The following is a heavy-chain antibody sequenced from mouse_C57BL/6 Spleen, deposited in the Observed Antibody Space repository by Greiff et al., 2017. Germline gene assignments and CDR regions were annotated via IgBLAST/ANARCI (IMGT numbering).Heavy chain of an antibody. CDR1: GYSITSSYY. Sequence: EVKLVESGPGLVKPSQSLSLTCSVTGYSITSSYYWNWIRQFPGNKLEWMGYISYDGSNNYNPSLKNRISITRDTSKNQFFLKLNSVTTEDTATYYCASRTVVADYWGQGTTLTVSS. V-gene: IGHV3-6*01. CDR2: ISYDGSN. D-gene: IGHD1-1*01. CDR3: ASRTVVADY. J-gene: IGHJ2*01.